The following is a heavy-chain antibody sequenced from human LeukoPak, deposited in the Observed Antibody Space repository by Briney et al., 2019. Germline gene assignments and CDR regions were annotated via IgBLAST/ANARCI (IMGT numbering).Heavy chain of an antibody. Sequence: SETLSLTCTVSGGSISSYYWSWIRQPPGKGLEWIGYIYYSGSTNYNPSLKSRVTISVDTSKNQFSLKLSSVTAADTAVYYCASSEGSSSWYWDPYYYSMDVWGQGTTVTVSS. J-gene: IGHJ6*02. V-gene: IGHV4-59*01. D-gene: IGHD6-13*01. CDR2: IYYSGST. CDR1: GGSISSYY. CDR3: ASSEGSSSWYWDPYYYSMDV.